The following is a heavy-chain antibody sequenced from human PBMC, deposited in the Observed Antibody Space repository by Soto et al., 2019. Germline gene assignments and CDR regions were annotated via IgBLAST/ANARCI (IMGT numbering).Heavy chain of an antibody. CDR3: AKPRGYYDSSGYPTPDY. V-gene: IGHV4-39*01. CDR1: GGSITSSSYY. CDR2: IYYSGST. D-gene: IGHD3-22*01. J-gene: IGHJ4*02. Sequence: SETLSLTCTVSGGSITSSSYYWGWIRQPPGKGLEWIGSIYYSGSTYYNPSLKSRVTISVDTSKNQFSLKLSSVTAADTAVYYCAKPRGYYDSSGYPTPDYWGRGTLVTVSS.